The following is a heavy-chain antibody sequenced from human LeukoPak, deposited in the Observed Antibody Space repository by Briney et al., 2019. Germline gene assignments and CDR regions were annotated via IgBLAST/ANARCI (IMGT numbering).Heavy chain of an antibody. CDR1: GGSISSYY. V-gene: IGHV4-59*01. CDR2: ISYSGST. CDR3: ARRAAAAGKYYFDY. Sequence: SETLSLTCTVSGGSISSYYWSWIRQPPGKGLEWIGYISYSGSTKYNPSLKSRASISVDTSKNQFSLKLSSVTAADTAVYYCARRAAAAGKYYFDYWGQGTLVTVSS. J-gene: IGHJ4*02. D-gene: IGHD6-13*01.